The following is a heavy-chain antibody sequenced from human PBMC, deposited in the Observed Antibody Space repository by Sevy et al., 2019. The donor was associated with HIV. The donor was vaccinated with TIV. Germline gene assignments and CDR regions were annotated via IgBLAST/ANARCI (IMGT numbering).Heavy chain of an antibody. CDR2: MNTDGSST. CDR3: ATPRFDF. Sequence: GGSLRLSCEASGFDFSSHWMQWVRQAPGKGLVWVSRMNTDGSSTNYADSVKGRFTISRDNAKNTLYLEMNNLGDEDTALYYCATPRFDFWGPGTLVTVS. CDR1: GFDFSSHW. V-gene: IGHV3-74*01. J-gene: IGHJ4*02.